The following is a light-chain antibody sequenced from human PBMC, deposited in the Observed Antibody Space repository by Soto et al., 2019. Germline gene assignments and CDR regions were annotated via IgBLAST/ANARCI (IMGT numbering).Light chain of an antibody. CDR2: DAS. V-gene: IGKV3-11*01. Sequence: IVLTQSPATLSLSPGERATLSCRASQRVSSYLACYQQKPGQAPRSLIYDASNRATGIPARFSGSGSGTDFTLTISSLEPEDFAVYYCQQRSNWPPYTFGQGTKLEIK. J-gene: IGKJ2*01. CDR1: QRVSSY. CDR3: QQRSNWPPYT.